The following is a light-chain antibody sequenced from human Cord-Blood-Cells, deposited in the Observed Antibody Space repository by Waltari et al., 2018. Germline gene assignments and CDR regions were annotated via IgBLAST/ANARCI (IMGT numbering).Light chain of an antibody. V-gene: IGLV2-14*01. Sequence: QSALTQPASVSGSPGQSITISCTGTSSDVGGYNYVSWYQQHPGKAPKLMIYDVSNRPSGVFNRVSDSKSGNTASLTISGLQAEDEADYYCSSYTSSSTYVFGTGTKVTVL. J-gene: IGLJ1*01. CDR3: SSYTSSSTYV. CDR2: DVS. CDR1: SSDVGGYNY.